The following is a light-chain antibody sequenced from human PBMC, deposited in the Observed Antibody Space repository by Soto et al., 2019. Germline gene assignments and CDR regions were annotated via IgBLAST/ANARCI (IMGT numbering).Light chain of an antibody. J-gene: IGKJ2*02. CDR2: AAS. V-gene: IGKV1-27*01. CDR1: QGISNY. Sequence: DIQMTQSPSSLSASVGDRVTITCRASQGISNYLAWYQQKPGKVPKLLIYAASTLQSRVPSRFSGSGSGTDFTLTISSLQPEDVATYYCQKYNSAPPWTFGQGTKLEIK. CDR3: QKYNSAPPWT.